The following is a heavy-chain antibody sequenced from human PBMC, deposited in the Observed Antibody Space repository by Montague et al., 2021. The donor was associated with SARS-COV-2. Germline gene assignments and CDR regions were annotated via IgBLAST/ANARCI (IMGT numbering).Heavy chain of an antibody. CDR1: GGSISSHY. CDR2: IKDSGST. Sequence: SETLSLTCTVSGGSISSHYGSWIRQTPGKGLEWICYIKDSGSTNYNPSRKSRVTISVDTSKNQFSLKLRSVTAADTAVYYCARVRTYYYDSSGYYYGTYYYSGMALCGPATT. D-gene: IGHD3-22*01. V-gene: IGHV4-59*11. J-gene: IGHJ6*02. CDR3: ARVRTYYYDSSGYYYGTYYYSGMAL.